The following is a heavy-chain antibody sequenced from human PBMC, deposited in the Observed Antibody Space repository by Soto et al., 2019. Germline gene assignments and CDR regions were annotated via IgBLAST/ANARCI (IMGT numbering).Heavy chain of an antibody. CDR3: AKDGGGYKFGYVMLDKYYYGMDA. Sequence: QVHLVESGGGVVQPGRSLRLSCAASGFTFSTYAMHWVRQAPGKGLEWVAVISYDGTNKYYADSVRGRFTISRDNSKNTLVLQINSLRVEDRAVYHCAKDGGGYKFGYVMLDKYYYGMDAWAQGTTVTVSS. J-gene: IGHJ6*02. V-gene: IGHV3-30-3*01. D-gene: IGHD5-18*01. CDR1: GFTFSTYA. CDR2: ISYDGTNK.